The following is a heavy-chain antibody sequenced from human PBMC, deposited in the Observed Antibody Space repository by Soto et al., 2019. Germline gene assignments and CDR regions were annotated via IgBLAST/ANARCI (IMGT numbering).Heavy chain of an antibody. CDR3: ARDRADYDFWSGYYTGDY. Sequence: QVQLVESGGGVVPPGRSLRLSCAASGFTFSSYAMHWVRQAPGKGLEWVAVISYDGSNKYYADSVKGRFTISRDNSKNTLYLQMNSLRAEDTAVYYCARDRADYDFWSGYYTGDYWGQGTLVTVSS. D-gene: IGHD3-3*01. J-gene: IGHJ4*02. CDR2: ISYDGSNK. V-gene: IGHV3-30-3*01. CDR1: GFTFSSYA.